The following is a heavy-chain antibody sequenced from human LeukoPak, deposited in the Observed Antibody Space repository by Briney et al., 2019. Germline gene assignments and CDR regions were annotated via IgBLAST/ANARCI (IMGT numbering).Heavy chain of an antibody. CDR3: AKDRDSSSWWGGEKFDY. CDR2: ISGSGGST. D-gene: IGHD6-13*01. CDR1: GFTFSSYA. J-gene: IGHJ4*02. V-gene: IGHV3-23*01. Sequence: PGGSLRLSCAASGFTFSSYAMSWVRQAPGKGLEWVSAISGSGGSTYYADSVKGRFTISRDNSKNTLYLQMNSLRAEDTAVYYCAKDRDSSSWWGGEKFDYWGQGTLVTVSS.